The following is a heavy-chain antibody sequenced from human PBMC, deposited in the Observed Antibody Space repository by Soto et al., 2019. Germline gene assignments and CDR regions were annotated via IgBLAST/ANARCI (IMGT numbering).Heavy chain of an antibody. CDR1: GGSISSGGYY. V-gene: IGHV4-31*03. J-gene: IGHJ6*02. Sequence: SATLSLTCTVSGGSISSGGYYWSWIRQHPGKGLEWIGYIYYSGSTYYNPSLKSRVTISVDTSKNQFSLKLSSVTAADTAVYYCARDRMVYAIVGYYYGMDVWGQGTTVTVSS. D-gene: IGHD2-8*01. CDR3: ARDRMVYAIVGYYYGMDV. CDR2: IYYSGST.